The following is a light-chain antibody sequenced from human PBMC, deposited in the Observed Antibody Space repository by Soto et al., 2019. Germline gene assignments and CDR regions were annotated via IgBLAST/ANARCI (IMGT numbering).Light chain of an antibody. J-gene: IGKJ2*01. CDR1: QSVSASY. CDR3: QQYGGSPQYT. Sequence: EIVLTQSPGTLSLSPGERATLSCRASQSVSASYLAWYQQKPGQAPRLLIYAASSRATGIPDRFSGSGSGTDFTLTISRLEPEDFAVYYCQQYGGSPQYTFGQGTKLEIK. V-gene: IGKV3-20*01. CDR2: AAS.